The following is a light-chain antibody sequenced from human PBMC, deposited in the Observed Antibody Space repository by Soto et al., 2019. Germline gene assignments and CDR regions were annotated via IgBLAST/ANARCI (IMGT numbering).Light chain of an antibody. J-gene: IGLJ3*02. CDR3: QSYDSSLSGSV. Sequence: QSVLTQPPSVSGAPGQRVTISCTGTSSNIGAGYYVHWYQQLPGTAPKLLIYGNNNRPSGVPDRFSGSNSGTSAALAITGLQAEDEADYYCQSYDSSLSGSVFGGGTKLTVL. CDR1: SSNIGAGYY. V-gene: IGLV1-40*01. CDR2: GNN.